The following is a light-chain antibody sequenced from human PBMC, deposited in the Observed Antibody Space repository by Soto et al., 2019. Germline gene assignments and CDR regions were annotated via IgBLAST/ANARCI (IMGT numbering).Light chain of an antibody. CDR2: EVS. CDR3: SSYTSRNTRVV. J-gene: IGLJ2*01. Sequence: QSALTQPASVSGSPGHSITISCTGTSSDVGGYNYVSWYQQHPGKAPKFMIYEVSNRPSGVSDRFSGSKSGNTASLTISGLQAEDEADYYCSSYTSRNTRVVFGGGTQLTVL. CDR1: SSDVGGYNY. V-gene: IGLV2-14*01.